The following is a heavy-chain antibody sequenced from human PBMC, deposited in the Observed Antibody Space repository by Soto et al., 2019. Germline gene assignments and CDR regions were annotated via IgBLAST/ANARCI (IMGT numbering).Heavy chain of an antibody. J-gene: IGHJ5*01. CDR2: IIPIYGTT. D-gene: IGHD3-10*01. CDR1: GDTFKNYA. CDR3: ARDLGVFSSCSCRYDLLDS. Sequence: SVKVSCKASGDTFKNYALSWVRQAPGQGLEWMGGIIPIYGTTNYAQKFQDRVTITADTSTSTADMELSSLRSEDTAVYYCARDLGVFSSCSCRYDLLDSCGQGTLVTV. V-gene: IGHV1-69*06.